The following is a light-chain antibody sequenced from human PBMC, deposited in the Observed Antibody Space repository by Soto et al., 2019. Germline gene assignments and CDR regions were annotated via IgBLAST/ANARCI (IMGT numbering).Light chain of an antibody. J-gene: IGKJ5*01. CDR2: GAS. Sequence: EIVLTQSPGTLSLSPWERATLSCRASQSLSSSYLVWYQQKPGQAPRLLIYGASNRATGIPARFSGSGSGTDFTLTISSLEPEDFAVYYCHQRSSWPITFGQGTRLEIK. CDR3: HQRSSWPIT. CDR1: QSLSSSY. V-gene: IGKV3D-20*02.